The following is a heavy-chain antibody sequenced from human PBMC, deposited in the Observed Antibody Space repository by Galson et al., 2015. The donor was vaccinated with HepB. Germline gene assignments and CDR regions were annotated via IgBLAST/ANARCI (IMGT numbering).Heavy chain of an antibody. D-gene: IGHD5-12*01. Sequence: SLRLSCAASGFTFSSYAMHWVRQAPGKGLEWVAVISYDGSNKYYADSVKGRFTISRDNSKNTLYLQMNSLRAEDTAVYYCARARGYSGYDFRRMAFEIWGQGTMVTVSS. CDR3: ARARGYSGYDFRRMAFEI. CDR1: GFTFSSYA. V-gene: IGHV3-30*04. J-gene: IGHJ3*02. CDR2: ISYDGSNK.